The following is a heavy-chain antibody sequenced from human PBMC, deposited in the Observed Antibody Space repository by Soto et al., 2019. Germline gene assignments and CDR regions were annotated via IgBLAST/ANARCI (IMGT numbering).Heavy chain of an antibody. V-gene: IGHV3-53*01. Sequence: ESGGGLLQPGGSLRLICAASGLSVTANYMTWVRQAPGKGLEWLSIIYRGGGTYYADSLKGRAIISRDGSRNMVFLQMNSLTAEDAGVYYCARRDDSETFDIWGRGTAVNVSS. J-gene: IGHJ3*02. D-gene: IGHD5-18*01. CDR3: ARRDDSETFDI. CDR2: IYRGGGT. CDR1: GLSVTANY.